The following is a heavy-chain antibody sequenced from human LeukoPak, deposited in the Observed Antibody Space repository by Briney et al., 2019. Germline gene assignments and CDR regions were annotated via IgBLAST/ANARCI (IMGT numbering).Heavy chain of an antibody. CDR1: GFTFSSYA. Sequence: GGSLRLSCAASGFTFSSYAMHWVRQAPGKGLEWVAVISYDGSNKYYADSVKGRFTISRDTSKNTLYLQMNSLRAEDTAVYYCARAPEVVAATWDYWGQGTLVTVSS. CDR2: ISYDGSNK. J-gene: IGHJ4*02. CDR3: ARAPEVVAATWDY. D-gene: IGHD2-15*01. V-gene: IGHV3-30*01.